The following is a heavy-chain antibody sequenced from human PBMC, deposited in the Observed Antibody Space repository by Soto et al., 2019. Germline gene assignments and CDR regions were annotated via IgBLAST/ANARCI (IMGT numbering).Heavy chain of an antibody. CDR3: ARDLGPMTTVIRGSIDY. CDR1: GYTFTSYG. D-gene: IGHD4-17*01. J-gene: IGHJ4*02. V-gene: IGHV1-18*01. CDR2: ISAYNGNT. Sequence: QVQLVQSGAEVKKPGASVKVSCKASGYTFTSYGISWVRQAPGQGLEWLGWISAYNGNTNYAQKLQGRVTMTTDTSTSTAYMELRSLRSDDTAVYYCARDLGPMTTVIRGSIDYWGQGTLVTVSS.